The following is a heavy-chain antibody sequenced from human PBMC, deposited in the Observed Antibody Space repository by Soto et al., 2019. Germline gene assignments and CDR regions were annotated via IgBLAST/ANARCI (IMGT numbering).Heavy chain of an antibody. CDR1: GYSFTRYW. V-gene: IGHV5-51*01. CDR2: IYPGDSDA. J-gene: IGHJ6*02. CDR3: ARGDSTDCSNGVCSFFYNHDMDV. Sequence: GESLKISCKDSGYSFTRYWIGWVRQMPWKCLEGMWIIYPGDSDARYSPSFQGQVTISADKSISTASMELTRLTSDDTAIYYCARGDSTDCSNGVCSFFYNHDMDVWGQGTTVTVSS. D-gene: IGHD2-8*01.